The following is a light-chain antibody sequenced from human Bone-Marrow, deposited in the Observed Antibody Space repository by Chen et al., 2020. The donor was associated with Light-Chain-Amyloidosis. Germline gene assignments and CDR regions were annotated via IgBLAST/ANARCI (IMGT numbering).Light chain of an antibody. CDR2: AAS. CDR3: QEYNDWPVT. CDR1: QAIGTN. J-gene: IGKJ1*01. Sequence: EIVVAQSPATLSVSHGERATLSCRAGQAIGTNLAWYNQKPGQDPRLLIYAASTRVTGIPDRFIGSGSETEFTRIIASLQSEDFAVYYCQEYNDWPVTFGQGTKVEIK. V-gene: IGKV3-15*01.